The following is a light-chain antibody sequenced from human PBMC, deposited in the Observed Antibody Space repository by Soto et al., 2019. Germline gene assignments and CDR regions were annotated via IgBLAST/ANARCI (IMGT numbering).Light chain of an antibody. J-gene: IGKJ1*01. CDR2: AAS. V-gene: IGKV1-39*01. Sequence: DIQMTQSPSSLSASVGDRVTITCRASQSISSYLNWYQQKPGKAPKLLIYAASSLQSGVASRFSGSGTGTDFTLTISSLQPEDFATYYCQQSYSTPPWTCGQGTKVEIK. CDR1: QSISSY. CDR3: QQSYSTPPWT.